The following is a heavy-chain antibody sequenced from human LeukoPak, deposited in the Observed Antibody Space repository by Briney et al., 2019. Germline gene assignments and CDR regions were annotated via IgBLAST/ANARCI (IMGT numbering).Heavy chain of an antibody. CDR3: ARVLHYDILTGFKSYGMDV. V-gene: IGHV1-2*02. J-gene: IGHJ6*02. CDR2: INPNSGGT. CDR1: GYTFTGYY. Sequence: ASVKVSCKASGYTFTGYYMHWGRQAPGQGLEWMGWINPNSGGTNYAQKFQGRVTMTRDTSISTAYMELSRLRSDDTAVYYCARVLHYDILTGFKSYGMDVWGQGTTVTVSS. D-gene: IGHD3-9*01.